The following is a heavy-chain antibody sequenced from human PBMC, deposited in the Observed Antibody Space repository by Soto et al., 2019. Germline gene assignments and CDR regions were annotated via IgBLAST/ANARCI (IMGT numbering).Heavy chain of an antibody. V-gene: IGHV3-7*01. J-gene: IGHJ4*02. CDR2: IKPDGSAT. D-gene: IGHD2-21*02. Sequence: GGSLRLSCAVSGFTFGSYWMNWVRLIPGRGLEWVAYIKPDGSATYYVDSVKGRFTISRDNAKNSLYLQMNSLRVEDTSVYYCARAGYCGPGCYYYFDYWGQGTLVTVSS. CDR3: ARAGYCGPGCYYYFDY. CDR1: GFTFGSYW.